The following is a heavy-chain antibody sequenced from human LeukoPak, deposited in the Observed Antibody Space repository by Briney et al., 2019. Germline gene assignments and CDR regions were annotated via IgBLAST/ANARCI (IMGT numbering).Heavy chain of an antibody. V-gene: IGHV4-59*11. J-gene: IGHJ4*02. D-gene: IGHD1-1*01. CDR2: IYYSGST. Sequence: PSETLSLTCTLPGGSISSHYWSWIRQPPGKGLEWIGYIYYSGSTNYTPSLKSRVTISVDTSKNQFSLKLSSVTAADTAVYYCASFSGKGTGTTQFDYWGQGTLVTVSS. CDR1: GGSISSHY. CDR3: ASFSGKGTGTTQFDY.